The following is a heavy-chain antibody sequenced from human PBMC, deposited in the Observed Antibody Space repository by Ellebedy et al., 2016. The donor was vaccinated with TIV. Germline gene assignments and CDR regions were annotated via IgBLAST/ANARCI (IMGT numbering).Heavy chain of an antibody. CDR3: ARGDSIVVVPAAIYYYYGMDV. J-gene: IGHJ6*02. CDR2: INSDGSST. D-gene: IGHD2-2*01. Sequence: GGSLRLXCAASGFTFSSYWMHWVRQAPGKGLVWVSRINSDGSSTSYADSVKGRFTISRDNAKNTLYLQMNSLRAEDTAVYYCARGDSIVVVPAAIYYYYGMDVWGQGTTVTVSS. V-gene: IGHV3-74*01. CDR1: GFTFSSYW.